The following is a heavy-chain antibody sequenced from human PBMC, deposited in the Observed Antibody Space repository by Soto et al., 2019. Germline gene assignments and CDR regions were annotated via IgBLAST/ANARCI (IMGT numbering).Heavy chain of an antibody. J-gene: IGHJ4*02. V-gene: IGHV1-2*02. Sequence: ASVKVSCKASGYTFTVYYMHWVRQAPGQGLEWMGWINPKSGGTMYPQKFQGRVTMTWDTSISTAYMAPTRLRSDDTAVYYCARDMEKGGGSAGFDYWGQGTLVTISS. CDR1: GYTFTVYY. CDR2: INPKSGGT. D-gene: IGHD1-26*01. CDR3: ARDMEKGGGSAGFDY.